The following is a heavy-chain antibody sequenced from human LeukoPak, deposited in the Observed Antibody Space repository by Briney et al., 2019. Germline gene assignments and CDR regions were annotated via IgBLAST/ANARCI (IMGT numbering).Heavy chain of an antibody. CDR3: ARRSYCYSTSCYGYWFDS. D-gene: IGHD2-2*01. CDR1: GYRFTGYW. J-gene: IGHJ5*01. Sequence: GESLKSSCKGSGYRFTGYWIAWVRQMPGKGQEWMGIIYTGDSDSRYSPSFQGQVTFSADKSISTAYLPWSSLKASDTAMYYCARRSYCYSTSCYGYWFDSWGQGTLVTVSS. CDR2: IYTGDSDS. V-gene: IGHV5-51*01.